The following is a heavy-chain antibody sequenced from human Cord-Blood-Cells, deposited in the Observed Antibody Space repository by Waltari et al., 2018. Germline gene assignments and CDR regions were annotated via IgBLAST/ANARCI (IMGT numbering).Heavy chain of an antibody. CDR1: GGSFSGDY. D-gene: IGHD3-3*01. CDR2: IKNSGST. Sequence: QVQLQQWAAAVLKPSKTWPLTCAVYGGSFSGDYLSWVRQPPGTGLVWIGEIKNSGSTNYNPSLTSRVTISGDTSKNQFSLQLSSVTAADTAVYYCARRLGFLEWLYYYYYMDVWGKGTTVTVSS. V-gene: IGHV4-34*01. J-gene: IGHJ6*03. CDR3: ARRLGFLEWLYYYYYMDV.